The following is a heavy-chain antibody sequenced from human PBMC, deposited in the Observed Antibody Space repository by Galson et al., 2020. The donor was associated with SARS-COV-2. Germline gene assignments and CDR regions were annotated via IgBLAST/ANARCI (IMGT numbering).Heavy chain of an antibody. Sequence: SETLSLTCTVSGGSISSGSYYWSWIRQPAGKGLEWIGRIYTSGSTNYNPSLKSRVTISVDTSKNQFSLKLSSVTAADTAVYYCAREYSGYDQFDYWGQGTLVTVSS. CDR3: AREYSGYDQFDY. CDR2: IYTSGST. D-gene: IGHD5-12*01. J-gene: IGHJ4*02. V-gene: IGHV4-61*02. CDR1: GGSISSGSYY.